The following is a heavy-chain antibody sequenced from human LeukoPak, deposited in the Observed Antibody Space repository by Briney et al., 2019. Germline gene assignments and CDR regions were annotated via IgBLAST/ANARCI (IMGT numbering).Heavy chain of an antibody. Sequence: PGGSLRLSCAASGFTFSTFGMRWVRQAPGKGLEWVSTIPASGGNTYYADSVKGRFTISRDNAKNSLYPQMNSLRAEDTAVYYCARDRDSGSYGEWGQGTLVTVSS. CDR3: ARDRDSGSYGE. D-gene: IGHD1-26*01. V-gene: IGHV3-21*01. CDR2: IPASGGNT. J-gene: IGHJ4*02. CDR1: GFTFSTFG.